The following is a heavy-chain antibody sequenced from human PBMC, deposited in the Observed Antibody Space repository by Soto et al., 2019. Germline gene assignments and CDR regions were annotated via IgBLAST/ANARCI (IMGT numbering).Heavy chain of an antibody. CDR2: IYYSGST. CDR1: GGSISSSSYY. Sequence: PSETLSLTCTVSGGSISSSSYYWGWIRQPPGKGLEWIGSIYYSGSTYYNPSLKSRVTISVDTSKNQFSLKLSSVTAADTAVYYCARDLGITTFGVYSMYYYGMDVWGQGTTVTVSS. V-gene: IGHV4-39*02. J-gene: IGHJ6*02. D-gene: IGHD3-3*01. CDR3: ARDLGITTFGVYSMYYYGMDV.